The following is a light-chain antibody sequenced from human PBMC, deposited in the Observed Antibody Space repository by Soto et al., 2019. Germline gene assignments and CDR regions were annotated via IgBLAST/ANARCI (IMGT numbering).Light chain of an antibody. J-gene: IGKJ3*01. Sequence: DIQMTQSPSSLSASVGDRVTITCRASQSIGSYLNWFQQKPGKDPKLLIYAATSLQSGVPSRFSGSGSGTDFTITISSLQPQDFATYYCQESYSVPFFSFGPGTKVNIK. CDR1: QSIGSY. V-gene: IGKV1-39*01. CDR2: AAT. CDR3: QESYSVPFFS.